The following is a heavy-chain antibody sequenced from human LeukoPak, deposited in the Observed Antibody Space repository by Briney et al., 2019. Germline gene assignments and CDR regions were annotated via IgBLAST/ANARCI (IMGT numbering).Heavy chain of an antibody. D-gene: IGHD6-6*01. Sequence: GGSLRLSCTVSGFNVTTTPMTWDRQAPGQGLEWVSSIYSGGGTYYAEFVKGRFTISRDRSKNALYLQMNSLRVEDTAMFYCARLVYKWGQGTLVTVSS. V-gene: IGHV3-53*01. J-gene: IGHJ4*02. CDR2: IYSGGGT. CDR3: ARLVYK. CDR1: GFNVTTTP.